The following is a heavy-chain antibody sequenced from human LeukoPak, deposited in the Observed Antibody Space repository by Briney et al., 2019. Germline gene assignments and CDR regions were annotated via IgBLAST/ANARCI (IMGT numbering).Heavy chain of an antibody. CDR1: GFTFSTYA. CDR3: AKGWSAYYYYYMDV. CDR2: IRNDATNK. Sequence: PGGSLRLSCGASGFTFSTYAMHWVRQAPGKGLEWVAVIRNDATNKNYGDSVKGRFTISRDNSKNTLFLQMDSLRPDDTAIYYCAKGWSAYYYYYMDVWGKGTTVTVSS. J-gene: IGHJ6*03. V-gene: IGHV3-30*02. D-gene: IGHD3-3*01.